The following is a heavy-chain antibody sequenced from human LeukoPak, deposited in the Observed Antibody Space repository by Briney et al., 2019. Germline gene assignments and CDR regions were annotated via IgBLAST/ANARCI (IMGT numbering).Heavy chain of an antibody. J-gene: IGHJ5*02. CDR3: ARRNTYYDFWSGYYTYWFDP. V-gene: IGHV4-34*01. CDR2: INHSGST. CDR1: GSSISSAYY. Sequence: PSETLSLTCAVSGSSISSAYYWSWIRQPPGKGLEWIGEINHSGSTNYNPSLKSRVTISVDTSKNQFSLKLSSVTAADTAVYYCARRNTYYDFWSGYYTYWFDPWGQGTLVTVSS. D-gene: IGHD3-3*01.